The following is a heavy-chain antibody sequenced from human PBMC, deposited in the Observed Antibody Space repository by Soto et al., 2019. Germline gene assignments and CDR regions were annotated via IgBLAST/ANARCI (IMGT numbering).Heavy chain of an antibody. J-gene: IGHJ3*02. V-gene: IGHV1-69*13. CDR3: ARLRRRGLEIVVVIPHADAFDI. CDR1: GGTFSSYA. D-gene: IGHD3-22*01. CDR2: IIPIFGTA. Sequence: RASVKVSCKASGGTFSSYAISWVRQAPGQGLEWMGGIIPIFGTANYAQKFQGRVTITADESTSTAYMELSSLRSEDTAVYYCARLRRRGLEIVVVIPHADAFDIWGQGTMVTVSS.